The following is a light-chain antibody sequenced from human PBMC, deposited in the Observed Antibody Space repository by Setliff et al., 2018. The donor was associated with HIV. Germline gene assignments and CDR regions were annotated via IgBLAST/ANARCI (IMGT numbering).Light chain of an antibody. Sequence: QSVLTQPPSVSGAPGQRVTISCTGSSSNIGAGYDVHWYQRLPGTTPRLLIYADTNRPSGVPDRFSGSKSGTSASLAISGLQAEDEADYYCLSYDSSLSAHVVFGGGTKVTVL. V-gene: IGLV1-40*01. J-gene: IGLJ2*01. CDR2: ADT. CDR3: LSYDSSLSAHVV. CDR1: SSNIGAGYD.